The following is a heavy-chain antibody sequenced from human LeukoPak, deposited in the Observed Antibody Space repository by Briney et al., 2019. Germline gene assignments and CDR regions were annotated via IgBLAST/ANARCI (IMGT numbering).Heavy chain of an antibody. V-gene: IGHV1-24*01. D-gene: IGHD3-22*01. Sequence: ASVKVSCKVSGYTLTELSMHWVRQAPGKGLEWMGGFDPEDGETIYAQKFQGRVTITEDTSTDTAYMELSSLRSEDTAVYYCAAAPDTYYYDSSGFLCWGQGTLVTVSS. CDR1: GYTLTELS. J-gene: IGHJ4*02. CDR3: AAAPDTYYYDSSGFLC. CDR2: FDPEDGET.